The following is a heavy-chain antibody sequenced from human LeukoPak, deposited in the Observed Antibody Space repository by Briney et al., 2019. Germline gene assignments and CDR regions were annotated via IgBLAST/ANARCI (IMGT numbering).Heavy chain of an antibody. V-gene: IGHV4-39*07. CDR2: IYYTGNT. CDR3: TKSDGYGLIRI. D-gene: IGHD3-10*01. Sequence: SETLSLTCSVSGDSIIGYYWGWIRQPPGKGLEWIGNIYYTGNTYYDSSLKSRVTISLDTSKNQFSLKVISMTAADTAAYYCTKSDGYGLIRICGRGTMVTVSS. J-gene: IGHJ3*02. CDR1: GDSIIGYY.